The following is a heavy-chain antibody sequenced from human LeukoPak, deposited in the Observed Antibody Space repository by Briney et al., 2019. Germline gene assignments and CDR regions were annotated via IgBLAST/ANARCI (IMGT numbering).Heavy chain of an antibody. Sequence: GGSLRLSCAASVFTFSSYAMHWVRQAPGKGPEWVAVISYDGSNKYYADSVKGRFTISRDNSKNTLYLQMNSLGAEDTAVYYCARDPGYSYGLPSYWGQGTLVTVSS. V-gene: IGHV3-30-3*01. CDR1: VFTFSSYA. CDR2: ISYDGSNK. CDR3: ARDPGYSYGLPSY. J-gene: IGHJ4*02. D-gene: IGHD5-18*01.